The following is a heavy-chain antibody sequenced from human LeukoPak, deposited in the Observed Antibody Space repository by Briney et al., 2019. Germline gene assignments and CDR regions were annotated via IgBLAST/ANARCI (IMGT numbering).Heavy chain of an antibody. Sequence: GGSLRLSCAASGFTFDDYAMHWVRQAPGKGLEWVSGISWNSGSIGYADSVKGRFTISRDNAKNSLYLQMNSLRAEDTALYYCAKALTGDTASEDWGQGTLVTVSS. CDR3: AKALTGDTASED. V-gene: IGHV3-9*01. CDR2: ISWNSGSI. CDR1: GFTFDDYA. J-gene: IGHJ4*02. D-gene: IGHD5-18*01.